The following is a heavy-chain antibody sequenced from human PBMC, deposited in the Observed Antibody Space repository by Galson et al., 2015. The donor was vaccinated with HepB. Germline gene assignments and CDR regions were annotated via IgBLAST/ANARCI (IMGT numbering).Heavy chain of an antibody. CDR2: ISSDGSIT. Sequence: SLRLSCAASGFAFGGYWMHWVRHVPGKGLLWISRISSDGSITSYADSVRGRFTISRDNAKNTLYLQVDSLRAEDTAVYYCARGWQMSPVYWGQGTLVTVSS. CDR1: GFAFGGYW. V-gene: IGHV3-74*01. J-gene: IGHJ4*02. CDR3: ARGWQMSPVY. D-gene: IGHD5-24*01.